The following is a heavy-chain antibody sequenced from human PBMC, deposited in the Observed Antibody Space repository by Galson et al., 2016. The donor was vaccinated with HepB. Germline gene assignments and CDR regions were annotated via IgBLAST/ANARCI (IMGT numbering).Heavy chain of an antibody. V-gene: IGHV1-3*01. CDR3: VRVNWPDLNGGDIYAFDI. Sequence: SVKVSCKASGYTFTSYAIHWVRQAPGQRLEWLGWINPGNGNTEYSQEIKDRVTITSDTSASTAYMEMSSLTSEDTALYYCVRVNWPDLNGGDIYAFDIWGQGTMVTVSS. CDR2: INPGNGNT. J-gene: IGHJ3*02. D-gene: IGHD1-20*01. CDR1: GYTFTSYA.